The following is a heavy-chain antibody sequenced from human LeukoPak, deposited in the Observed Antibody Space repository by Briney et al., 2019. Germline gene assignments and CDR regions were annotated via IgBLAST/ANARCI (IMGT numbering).Heavy chain of an antibody. Sequence: GGSLRLSCAASGFTVSSNYMSWVRQAPGKGLEWVSVIYSGGSTYYAGSVKGRFTISRDNSKDTLYLQMNSLRAEDTAVYYCARDLGGQQQLVFDYWGQGTLVTVSS. CDR3: ARDLGGQQQLVFDY. J-gene: IGHJ4*02. CDR1: GFTVSSNY. D-gene: IGHD6-13*01. CDR2: IYSGGST. V-gene: IGHV3-66*02.